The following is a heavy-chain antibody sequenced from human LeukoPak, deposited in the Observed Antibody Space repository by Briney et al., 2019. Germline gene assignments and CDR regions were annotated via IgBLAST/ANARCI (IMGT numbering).Heavy chain of an antibody. CDR1: GGSISSSTYY. D-gene: IGHD3-16*01. CDR3: ARETSQKGAHYMDV. Sequence: SETLSLTCTVSGGSISSSTYYWGWIRQPPGKGLEWIGSIYYSGSTYYNPSLKSRVTISVDTSKNQFSLKLSSVTAADTAVYYCARETSQKGAHYMDVWGKGTTITISS. V-gene: IGHV4-39*07. J-gene: IGHJ6*03. CDR2: IYYSGST.